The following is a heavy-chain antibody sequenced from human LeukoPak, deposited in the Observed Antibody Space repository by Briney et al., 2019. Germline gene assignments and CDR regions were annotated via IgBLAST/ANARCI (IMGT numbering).Heavy chain of an antibody. CDR1: GYTFTSYY. CDR3: ARQQGLQNLNFDY. CDR2: INPIGGTT. D-gene: IGHD4-11*01. V-gene: IGHV1-46*01. Sequence: WASVKVSCKTSGYTFTSYYTHWMRQAPGQGLEWMGIINPIGGTTDYSQKFQGRVTMTRDTSTSTVYMELSSLSPEDTAVYYCARQQGLQNLNFDYWGQGTLVTVSS. J-gene: IGHJ4*02.